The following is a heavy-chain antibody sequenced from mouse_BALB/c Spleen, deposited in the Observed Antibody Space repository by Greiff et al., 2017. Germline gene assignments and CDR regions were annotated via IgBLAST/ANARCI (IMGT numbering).Heavy chain of an antibody. CDR1: GFSLTSYG. Sequence: VKLVESGPGLVQPSQSLSITCTVSGFSLTSYGVHWVRQSPGKGLEWLGVIWSGGSTDYNAAFISRLSISKDNSKSQVFFKMNSLQANDTAIYYCARNNLYYGSSLDYWGQGTTLTVSS. CDR2: IWSGGST. J-gene: IGHJ2*01. V-gene: IGHV2-2*02. D-gene: IGHD1-1*01. CDR3: ARNNLYYGSSLDY.